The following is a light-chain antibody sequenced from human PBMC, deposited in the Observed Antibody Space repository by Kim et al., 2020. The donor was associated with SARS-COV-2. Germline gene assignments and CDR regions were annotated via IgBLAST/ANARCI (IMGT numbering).Light chain of an antibody. CDR1: QSISSCQ. CDR3: QQHGSSPQGT. CDR2: YAS. J-gene: IGKJ1*01. Sequence: PGDRATLSCRASQSISSCQLACYQQRPGLPPRLLIYYASRRATGAPDRFSGRGSGTVFTLTISRLEHEDYAVYYCQQHGSSPQGTFGQGTKVEIK. V-gene: IGKV3-20*01.